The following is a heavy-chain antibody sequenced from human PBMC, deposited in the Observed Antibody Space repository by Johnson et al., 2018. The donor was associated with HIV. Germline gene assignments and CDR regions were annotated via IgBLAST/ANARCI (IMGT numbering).Heavy chain of an antibody. D-gene: IGHD6-19*01. Sequence: VHLVESGGGLVQPGGSLRLSCAASGFTVSSNYMSWVRQAPGKGLEWVGRLKSRTDGETADYAAPVKGRFTISRDDSKNTLYLQMNTLRAEDTALYYCARGGPYSSGWSGAGAFDIWGQGTMVTVSS. CDR1: GFTVSSNY. CDR3: ARGGPYSSGWSGAGAFDI. V-gene: IGHV3-15*05. CDR2: LKSRTDGETA. J-gene: IGHJ3*02.